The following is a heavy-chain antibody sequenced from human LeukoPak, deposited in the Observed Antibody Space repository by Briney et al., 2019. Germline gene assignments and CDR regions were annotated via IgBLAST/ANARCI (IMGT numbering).Heavy chain of an antibody. CDR1: GFTFISYS. Sequence: PGGSLRLSRVASGFTFISYSMNWVRPAHGRGREWVSYISSSSSTIYYADSVRGRFTISRDNAKNSLYLQMNSLRDEDTAVYYCAKNTAVARGLDFWGQGTLVTVSS. D-gene: IGHD6-19*01. CDR3: AKNTAVARGLDF. CDR2: ISSSSSTI. J-gene: IGHJ4*02. V-gene: IGHV3-48*02.